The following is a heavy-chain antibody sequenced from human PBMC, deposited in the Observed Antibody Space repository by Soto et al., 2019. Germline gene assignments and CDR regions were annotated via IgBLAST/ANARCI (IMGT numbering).Heavy chain of an antibody. CDR1: GFTVSSNY. CDR2: IYSGGST. CDR3: ALPSRGGSGSYYLDFDY. Sequence: GGSLRLSCAASGFTVSSNYMSWVRQAPGKGLEWVSVIYSGGSTYYADSVKGRFTISRDNSKNTLYLQMNSLRAEDTAVYYCALPSRGGSGSYYLDFDYWGQGTLVTVSS. V-gene: IGHV3-53*01. D-gene: IGHD3-10*01. J-gene: IGHJ4*02.